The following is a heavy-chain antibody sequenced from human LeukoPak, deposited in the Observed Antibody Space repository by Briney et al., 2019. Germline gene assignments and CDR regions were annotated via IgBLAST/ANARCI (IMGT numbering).Heavy chain of an antibody. CDR3: ARVGYSGSPGDY. CDR1: GFTFSSYW. J-gene: IGHJ4*02. V-gene: IGHV3-74*01. Sequence: GGSLRLSCAASGFTFSSYWMHWVRQAPGKGLVWVSRINGDGSSTSYADSVKGRFTISRDNAKNTLYLQMNSLRAEDTAVYYCARVGYSGSPGDYWGQGTLVTVSS. CDR2: INGDGSST. D-gene: IGHD1-26*01.